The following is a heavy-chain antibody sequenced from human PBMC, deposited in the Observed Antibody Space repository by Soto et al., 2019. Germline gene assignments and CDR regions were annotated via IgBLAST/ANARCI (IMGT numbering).Heavy chain of an antibody. CDR3: AKIRSGPGYYGSGSYYASYGMDV. CDR2: ISGSGGST. J-gene: IGHJ6*02. V-gene: IGHV3-23*01. Sequence: EVQLLESGGGLVQPGGSLRLSCAASGFTFSSYAMSRVRQAPGKGLEWVSAISGSGGSTYYADSVKGRFTISRDNSKNTLYLQMNSLRAEDTAVYYCAKIRSGPGYYGSGSYYASYGMDVWGQGTTVTVSS. CDR1: GFTFSSYA. D-gene: IGHD3-10*01.